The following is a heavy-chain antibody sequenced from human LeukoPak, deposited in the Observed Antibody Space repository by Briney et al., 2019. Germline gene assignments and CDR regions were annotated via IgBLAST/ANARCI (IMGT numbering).Heavy chain of an antibody. J-gene: IGHJ4*02. CDR2: INLNSGGT. Sequence: ASVNVSCKASGYTFTGYYMHWVRQAPGQGLEWMGWINLNSGGTNFAQNFQGRVTMTRDTSISTAYMELSSLRSDDTAVYYCARDSYSSRWHGSDYWGQGTLVTVSS. CDR1: GYTFTGYY. D-gene: IGHD6-13*01. CDR3: ARDSYSSRWHGSDY. V-gene: IGHV1-2*02.